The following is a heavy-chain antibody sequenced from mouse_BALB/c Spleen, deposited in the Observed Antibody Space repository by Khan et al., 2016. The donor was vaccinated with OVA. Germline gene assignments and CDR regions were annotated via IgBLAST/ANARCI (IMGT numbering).Heavy chain of an antibody. CDR1: GFTFSTYG. J-gene: IGHJ3*01. D-gene: IGHD1-1*01. V-gene: IGHV5-6*01. CDR3: ARLAYYYNSEGFAY. CDR2: ISSGGHYT. Sequence: EVELVESGGDLVKPGGSLELSCAASGFTFSTYGMSWVRQTPDMRLEWVATISSGGHYTYYPDSVKGRFTISRDNAKNTLYLHMSSLKSEDTAIYYCARLAYYYNSEGFAYWGQGTLVTVSA.